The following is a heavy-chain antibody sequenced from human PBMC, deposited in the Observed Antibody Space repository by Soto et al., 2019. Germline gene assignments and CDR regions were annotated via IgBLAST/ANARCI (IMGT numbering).Heavy chain of an antibody. Sequence: PGESLKISCKGSGYSFTTYWIAWVRQMPGKGLEWVGIIYPGDSDTRYSPSFEGHVTISVDKSISTAFLQWNSLKASDNAIYYCARHSTSAPKDYWGRGTLVTVLL. CDR3: ARHSTSAPKDY. CDR2: IYPGDSDT. V-gene: IGHV5-51*01. D-gene: IGHD3-10*01. CDR1: GYSFTTYW. J-gene: IGHJ4*01.